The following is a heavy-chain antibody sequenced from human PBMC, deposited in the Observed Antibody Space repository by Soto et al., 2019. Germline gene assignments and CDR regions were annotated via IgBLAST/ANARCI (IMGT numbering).Heavy chain of an antibody. CDR1: GGTFSSYT. CDR3: ARDTSRSGWYFAFDI. CDR2: IIPILGIA. Sequence: SVKVSCKASGGTFSSYTISWVRQAPGQGLEWMGRIIPILGIANYAQKFQGRVTITADKSTSTAYMELSSLRSEDTAVYYCARDTSRSGWYFAFDIWGQGTMVTVSS. D-gene: IGHD6-19*01. V-gene: IGHV1-69*04. J-gene: IGHJ3*02.